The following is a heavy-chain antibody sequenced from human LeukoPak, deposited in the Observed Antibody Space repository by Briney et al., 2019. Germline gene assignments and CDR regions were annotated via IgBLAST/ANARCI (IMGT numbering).Heavy chain of an antibody. V-gene: IGHV1-46*01. Sequence: ASVKVFCKASGYTFPRKYIHWVRKAPGQGLEWMGIINPSGGGTSYAQNFQGRVTMTRDTSTSTIYMELSSLRSEDTAVHFCATDLAARGWYWGQGTLVTVSS. CDR2: INPSGGGT. CDR1: GYTFPRKY. D-gene: IGHD6-19*01. CDR3: ATDLAARGWY. J-gene: IGHJ4*02.